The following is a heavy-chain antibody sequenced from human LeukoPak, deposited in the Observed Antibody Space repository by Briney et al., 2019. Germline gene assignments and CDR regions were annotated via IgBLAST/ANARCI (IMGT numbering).Heavy chain of an antibody. V-gene: IGHV3-9*01. CDR2: ISWNSKMI. CDR3: ARQVGYSGYADY. D-gene: IGHD5-12*01. J-gene: IGHJ4*02. Sequence: GRSLRLSCAASGFTFDDYAVHWVRQVPGKGLEWVSGISWNSKMIDYADSVKGRFTISRDNAKNSLYLQMNGLRAEDTAVYYCARQVGYSGYADYWGQGTLVTVSS. CDR1: GFTFDDYA.